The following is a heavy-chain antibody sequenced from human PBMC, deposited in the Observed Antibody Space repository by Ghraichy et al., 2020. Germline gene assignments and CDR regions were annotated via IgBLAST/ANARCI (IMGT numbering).Heavy chain of an antibody. D-gene: IGHD4-17*01. CDR3: ARVLQPNYGDSGLYYFDY. Sequence: SETLSLTCAVYGGSFSGYYWSWIRQPPGKGLEWIGEINHSGSTNYKPSLKSRVTISVDTSKNQFSLKLSSVTAADTAVYYCARVLQPNYGDSGLYYFDYWGQGTLVTVSS. V-gene: IGHV4-34*01. J-gene: IGHJ4*02. CDR2: INHSGST. CDR1: GGSFSGYY.